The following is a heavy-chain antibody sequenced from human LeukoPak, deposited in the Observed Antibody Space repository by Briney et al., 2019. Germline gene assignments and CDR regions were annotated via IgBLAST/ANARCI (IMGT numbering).Heavy chain of an antibody. CDR3: TRDPYGSGSYPDY. V-gene: IGHV3-49*03. Sequence: GRSLRLSCTASGFTFGDYAMSWCRQAPGKGLEWVGLIRSKVYGGTTEYAASVKGRFTILRDDSKSLAYLQMISLKTEDTAVYYCTRDPYGSGSYPDYWGQGTLVTVSS. CDR1: GFTFGDYA. D-gene: IGHD3-10*01. J-gene: IGHJ4*02. CDR2: IRSKVYGGTT.